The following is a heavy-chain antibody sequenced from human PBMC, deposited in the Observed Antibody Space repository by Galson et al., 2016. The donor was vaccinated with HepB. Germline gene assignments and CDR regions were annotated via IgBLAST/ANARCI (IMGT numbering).Heavy chain of an antibody. CDR2: INTVGTTT. CDR1: GFTFSSHW. Sequence: SLRLSCAASGFTFSSHWMHWVRQAPGKGLVWVSRINTVGTTTTYADSVKGRYTISRDNAKNTLYLQMDDLRAEDTAVYYCSRDHSLAETGPHLDCWGQGALVTVPS. J-gene: IGHJ4*02. D-gene: IGHD7-27*01. CDR3: SRDHSLAETGPHLDC. V-gene: IGHV3-74*01.